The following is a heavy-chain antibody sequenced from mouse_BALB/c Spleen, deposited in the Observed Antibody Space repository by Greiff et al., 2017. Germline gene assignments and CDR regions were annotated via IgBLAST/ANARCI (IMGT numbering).Heavy chain of an antibody. CDR2: ISSGGSYT. Sequence: EVKLVESGGGLVKPGGSLKLSCAASGFTFSSYAMSWVRQSPEKRLEWVAEISSGGSYTYYPDTVTGRFTISRDNAKITLYLEMSSLRSEDTAMYYCARNYGSSYPAWFAYWGQGTLVTVSA. CDR3: ARNYGSSYPAWFAY. V-gene: IGHV5-9-4*01. D-gene: IGHD1-1*01. J-gene: IGHJ3*01. CDR1: GFTFSSYA.